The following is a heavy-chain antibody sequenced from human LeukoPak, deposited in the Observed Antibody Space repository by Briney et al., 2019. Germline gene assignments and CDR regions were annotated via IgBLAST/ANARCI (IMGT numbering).Heavy chain of an antibody. V-gene: IGHV1-2*02. CDR3: ARGARHIRRDYYYYMDV. D-gene: IGHD3-3*02. Sequence: GASVKVSCKASGYTFTSYGISWVRQAPGQGLEWMGWINPNSGGTNYAQKFQGRVTMTRDTSISTAYMELSRLRSDDTAVYYCARGARHIRRDYYYYMDVWGKGTTVTISS. J-gene: IGHJ6*03. CDR2: INPNSGGT. CDR1: GYTFTSYG.